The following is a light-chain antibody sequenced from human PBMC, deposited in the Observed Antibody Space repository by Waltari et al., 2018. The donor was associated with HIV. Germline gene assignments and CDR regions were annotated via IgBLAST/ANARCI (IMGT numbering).Light chain of an antibody. Sequence: EIVLTQPPPTLSVSPGERATLPCRASQSVSSNLAWYQQKPGQAPRLLIYAASTRATAIPARFSGSGSGTEFTLTISSLQSEDFAVYYCQQYNNSPPWTFGQGTKVEIK. CDR2: AAS. J-gene: IGKJ1*01. CDR3: QQYNNSPPWT. V-gene: IGKV3-15*01. CDR1: QSVSSN.